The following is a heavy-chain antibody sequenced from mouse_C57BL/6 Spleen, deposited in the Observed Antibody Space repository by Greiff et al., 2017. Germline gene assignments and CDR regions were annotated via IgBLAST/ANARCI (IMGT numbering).Heavy chain of an antibody. Sequence: VQLQQPGAELVKPGASVKLSCKASGYTFTSYWMQWVKQRPGQGLEWIGEIDPSDSYTNYNQKFKGKATLTVDTSSSTAYMQLSSLTSEDSAVYYCANYGSSYYFDYWGQGTTLTVSS. CDR3: ANYGSSYYFDY. D-gene: IGHD1-1*01. J-gene: IGHJ2*01. CDR2: IDPSDSYT. CDR1: GYTFTSYW. V-gene: IGHV1-50*01.